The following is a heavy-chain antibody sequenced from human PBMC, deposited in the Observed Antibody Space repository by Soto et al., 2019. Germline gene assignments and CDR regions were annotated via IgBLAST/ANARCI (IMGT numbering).Heavy chain of an antibody. J-gene: IGHJ4*02. V-gene: IGHV3-23*01. D-gene: IGHD6-6*01. CDR3: AKRPPTL. CDR2: ISGSGDST. CDR1: GLSFGSYA. Sequence: VQMLQSGGGSVQPGGSLRLSCVVSGLSFGSYAMSWVRQTPGKGLEFVSSISGSGDSTYYADSVKGRFIISRDNSNNTVFLQMNSLRVEDTALYCCAKRPPTLWGQGTLVSVSP.